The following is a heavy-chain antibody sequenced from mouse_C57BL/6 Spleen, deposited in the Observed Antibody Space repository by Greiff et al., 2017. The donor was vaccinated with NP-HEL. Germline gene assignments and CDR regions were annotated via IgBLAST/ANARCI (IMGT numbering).Heavy chain of an antibody. CDR1: GYTFTSYW. Sequence: VQLQQSGAELVKPGASVKVSCKASGYTFTSYWMHWVKQRPGQGLEWIGRIHPSDSDTNYNQKFKGKATLTVDKSSSTAYLQLSSLTSEDSAVYYCAYDYDEAWFAYWGQGTLVTVSA. J-gene: IGHJ3*01. V-gene: IGHV1-74*01. CDR3: AYDYDEAWFAY. CDR2: IHPSDSDT. D-gene: IGHD2-4*01.